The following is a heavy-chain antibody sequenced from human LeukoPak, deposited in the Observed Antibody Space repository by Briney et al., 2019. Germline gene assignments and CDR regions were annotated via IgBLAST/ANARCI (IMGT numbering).Heavy chain of an antibody. CDR3: ARARFMITFGGVNDAFDI. V-gene: IGHV4-61*02. CDR2: IYTSGST. D-gene: IGHD3-16*01. Sequence: PSQTLSLTCTVSGGSISSGSYYWSWIRQPAGQGLEWIVSIYTSGSTNYNPSLKSRVTISVDTSKNQFSLKLSSVTAADTAVYYCARARFMITFGGVNDAFDIWGQGTMVTVSS. J-gene: IGHJ3*02. CDR1: GGSISSGSYY.